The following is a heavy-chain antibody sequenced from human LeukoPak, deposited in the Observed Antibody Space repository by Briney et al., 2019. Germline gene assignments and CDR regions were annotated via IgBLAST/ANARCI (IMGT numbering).Heavy chain of an antibody. CDR1: GFTFSSYA. J-gene: IGHJ3*02. CDR2: ISGTGGST. D-gene: IGHD3-10*01. CDR3: AKVVQWELFAFDI. Sequence: GGSLRLSCAASGFTFSSYAMTWVRQAPGKGLEWVSSISGTGGSTYYADSMKGRFTISRDNSKNTLYLQMNSLRAEDTAVYYCAKVVQWELFAFDIWGQGTMVTVSS. V-gene: IGHV3-23*01.